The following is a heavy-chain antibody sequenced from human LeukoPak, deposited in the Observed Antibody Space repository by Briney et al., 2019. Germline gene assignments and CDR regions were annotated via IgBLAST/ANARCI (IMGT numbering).Heavy chain of an antibody. CDR3: AREARVGPSFDI. J-gene: IGHJ3*02. CDR2: IYYSGST. D-gene: IGHD1-26*01. CDR1: GGSISSYY. Sequence: KPSETLSLTCTVSGGSISSYYWSWIRQPPGKGLEWIGYIYYSGSTNYNPSLKSRVTISVDTSKNQFSLKLSSVTAADTAVYYCAREARVGPSFDIWDQGTMVTVSS. V-gene: IGHV4-59*01.